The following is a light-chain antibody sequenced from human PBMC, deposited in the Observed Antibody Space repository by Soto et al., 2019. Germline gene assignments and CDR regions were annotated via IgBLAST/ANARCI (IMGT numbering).Light chain of an antibody. CDR2: GAS. V-gene: IGKV1-39*01. J-gene: IGKJ4*01. CDR1: QSISSY. Sequence: DIQMTQSPSSLSASVGDRVTITCRASQSISSYLNWYQQKPGKAPKVLISGASSLQSGVPLRLSGSGSGTDFTLTISSLQSEDFASYYCQQSHSTPLTFGGGTKVDIK. CDR3: QQSHSTPLT.